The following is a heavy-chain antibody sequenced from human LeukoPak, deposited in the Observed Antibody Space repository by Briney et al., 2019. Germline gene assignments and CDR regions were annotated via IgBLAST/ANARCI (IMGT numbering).Heavy chain of an antibody. CDR2: INHSGST. D-gene: IGHD2-2*01. V-gene: IGHV4-34*01. Sequence: ASETLSLTCAVCGGSFSGYYWSWIRQPPGKGLEWIGEINHSGSTNYNPSLKSRVTISVDTSKNQFSLKLSSVTAADTAVYYCARAEDHCSSTSCYAGWFDYWGQGTLVTVSS. CDR1: GGSFSGYY. J-gene: IGHJ4*02. CDR3: ARAEDHCSSTSCYAGWFDY.